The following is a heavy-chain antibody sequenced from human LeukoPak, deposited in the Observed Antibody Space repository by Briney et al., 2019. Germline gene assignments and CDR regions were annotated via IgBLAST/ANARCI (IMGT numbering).Heavy chain of an antibody. CDR1: GFTFSDYW. V-gene: IGHV3-74*01. Sequence: LGGSLRLSCAASGFTFSDYWMHWVREAPGKGLVWVSRINSDGSHTDYADSVKGRFSLSRDNAKNTLYLQVNSLRAEDTGVYYCAKSEWKLNWFDPWGQGTLVTVSS. D-gene: IGHD1-1*01. J-gene: IGHJ5*02. CDR2: INSDGSHT. CDR3: AKSEWKLNWFDP.